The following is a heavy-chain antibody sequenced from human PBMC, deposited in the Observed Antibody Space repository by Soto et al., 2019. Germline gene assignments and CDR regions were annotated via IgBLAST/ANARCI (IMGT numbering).Heavy chain of an antibody. V-gene: IGHV1-69*12. J-gene: IGHJ4*02. CDR2: ITPIFGTA. D-gene: IGHD6-19*01. CDR1: GGTFSSYV. Sequence: QVQLVESGAEVKKPGSSVKVSCKVSGGTFSSYVISWVRQAPGQGLEWMGGITPIFGTAKYAQRFQGRVTITADESTRTAYMELSSLRSEDTAVYYCARETHLWQWLEGDWGQGTLVTVSS. CDR3: ARETHLWQWLEGD.